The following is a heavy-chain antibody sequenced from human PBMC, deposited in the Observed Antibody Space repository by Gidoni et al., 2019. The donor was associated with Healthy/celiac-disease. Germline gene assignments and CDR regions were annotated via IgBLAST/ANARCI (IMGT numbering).Heavy chain of an antibody. D-gene: IGHD6-19*01. CDR2: ISYDGSNK. V-gene: IGHV3-30*18. Sequence: QVQLVESGGGVVQPGRSLRLSCAASGFTFSRYGMHWVRQAPGKGLEWVAVISYDGSNKYYADSVKGRFTISRDNSKNTLYLQMNSLRAEDTAVYYCAKDQASGWLDYWGQGTLVTVSS. J-gene: IGHJ4*02. CDR1: GFTFSRYG. CDR3: AKDQASGWLDY.